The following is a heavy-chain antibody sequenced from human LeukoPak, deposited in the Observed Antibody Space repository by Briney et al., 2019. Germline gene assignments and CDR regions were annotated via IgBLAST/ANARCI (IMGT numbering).Heavy chain of an antibody. CDR2: ISYTGTYI. D-gene: IGHD3-3*01. J-gene: IGHJ4*02. CDR1: AFSLSAYN. CDR3: ARPLRESGYFYFDY. V-gene: IGHV3-21*01. Sequence: GGSLRLSCAASAFSLSAYNMNWVRQAPGKGLEWVSSISYTGTYIYYADSVKGRFTISGDNAQNSLYLQMNSLRAEDTAVYYCARPLRESGYFYFDYWGQGTLVTVSS.